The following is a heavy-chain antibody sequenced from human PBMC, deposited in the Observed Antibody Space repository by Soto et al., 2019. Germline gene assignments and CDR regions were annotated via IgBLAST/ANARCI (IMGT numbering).Heavy chain of an antibody. D-gene: IGHD4-4*01. J-gene: IGHJ6*03. CDR1: GYTFTSYD. V-gene: IGHV1-8*01. Sequence: GASVKVSCKASGYTFTSYDINWGRQATGQGLEWMGWMNPNSGNTGYAQKFQGRVTMTRNTSISTAYMELSSLRSEDTAVYYCASSSTVTTWDYYYYMDVWGKATTVTVSS. CDR2: MNPNSGNT. CDR3: ASSSTVTTWDYYYYMDV.